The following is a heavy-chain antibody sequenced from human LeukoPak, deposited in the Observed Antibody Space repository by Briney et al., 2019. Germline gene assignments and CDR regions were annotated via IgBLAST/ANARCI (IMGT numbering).Heavy chain of an antibody. V-gene: IGHV3-30-3*01. CDR2: ISYDGSNK. CDR1: GFTFSSYA. CDR3: ARYSSSSGWLDP. D-gene: IGHD6-6*01. J-gene: IGHJ5*02. Sequence: GGSLRLSCAASGFTFSSYAMHWVRQAPGKGLEWVAVISYDGSNKYYADSVKGRFTISRDNAKNSLYLQMNSLRVEDTAVYYCARYSSSSGWLDPWGQGTLVTVSS.